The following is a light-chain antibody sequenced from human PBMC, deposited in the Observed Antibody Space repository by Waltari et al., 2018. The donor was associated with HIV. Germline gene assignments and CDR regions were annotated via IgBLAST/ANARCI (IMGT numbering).Light chain of an antibody. CDR2: WAS. J-gene: IGKJ4*01. CDR3: QQYFRIPPT. V-gene: IGKV4-1*01. CDR1: RSILYSSDNRNY. Sequence: TQSPDSLPVSLGERATINCTSSRSILYSSDNRNYLAWYPQKPRQPPKLLISWASTRESGVPDRFSGGGSGTDFTLTITRLQAEDVAVYHCQQYFRIPPTFGGGTKVEIK.